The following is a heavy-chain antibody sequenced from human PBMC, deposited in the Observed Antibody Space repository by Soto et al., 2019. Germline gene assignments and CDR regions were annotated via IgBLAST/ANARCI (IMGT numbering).Heavy chain of an antibody. Sequence: SETLSLTCAVSGGSVSSGIYYWSWFRQPPGKGLEWIGYVYFTGAANYNPSLKSRVAMSRDTSRNQFSLNLNSVTAADTAVYFCARERRSTAHLDFWGPGILVTVSS. CDR2: VYFTGAA. V-gene: IGHV4-61*01. J-gene: IGHJ4*02. CDR3: ARERRSTAHLDF. CDR1: GGSVSSGIYY. D-gene: IGHD2-21*02.